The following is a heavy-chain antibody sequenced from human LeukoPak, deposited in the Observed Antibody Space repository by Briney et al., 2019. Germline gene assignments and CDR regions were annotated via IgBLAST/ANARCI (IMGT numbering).Heavy chain of an antibody. J-gene: IGHJ6*04. D-gene: IGHD3-10*01. CDR1: GFTFDDHG. CDR2: ISWNGGST. Sequence: GGSLRLSCAASGFTFDDHGMSWVRQAPGKGLEWVSGISWNGGSTGYADSVKGRFTISRDNAKNSLYLQMNSLRAEDTAVYYCARFLLWFGELLLDVWGKGTTVTISS. CDR3: ARFLLWFGELLLDV. V-gene: IGHV3-20*04.